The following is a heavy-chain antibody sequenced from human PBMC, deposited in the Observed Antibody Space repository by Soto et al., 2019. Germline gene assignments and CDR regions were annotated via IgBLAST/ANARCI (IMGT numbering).Heavy chain of an antibody. Sequence: GGSLRLSCAASGFTFSSYALHWVRQAPGKGLEWVAVISYDGSNKYYADSVKGRFTISRDNSKNTLYLQMDSLRDEDTAVYYCARDFGALNRYYYYGMDVWGQGTTVTVSS. CDR2: ISYDGSNK. CDR1: GFTFSSYA. V-gene: IGHV3-30-3*01. D-gene: IGHD3-10*01. J-gene: IGHJ6*02. CDR3: ARDFGALNRYYYYGMDV.